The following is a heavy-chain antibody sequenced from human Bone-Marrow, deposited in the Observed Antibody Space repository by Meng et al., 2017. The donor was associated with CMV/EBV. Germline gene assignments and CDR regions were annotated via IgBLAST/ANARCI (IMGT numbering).Heavy chain of an antibody. J-gene: IGHJ6*02. CDR3: ARDSAYYGMDV. Sequence: SVKLSCKASGGTFSSYSISWVRQAPGQGLEWMGRIIPIHEIANYAQKFQGRVTISADKSTNTSYTELSRLRSEDTAVYYCARDSAYYGMDVWGQGTTVTVSS. CDR1: GGTFSSYS. V-gene: IGHV1-69*04. CDR2: IIPIHEIA.